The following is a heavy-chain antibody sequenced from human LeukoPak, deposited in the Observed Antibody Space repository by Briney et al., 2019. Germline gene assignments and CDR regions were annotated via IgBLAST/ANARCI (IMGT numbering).Heavy chain of an antibody. D-gene: IGHD6-13*01. Sequence: GGSLRLSCEASGFTVSSNYMSWVRQAPGKGLEWVSVIYGGGSTYYADSAKGRFTISRDTSKNTLCLQMNSLRAEDTAVYYCVRDIVPYSSNWYYFDYWGQGTLVTVSS. CDR1: GFTVSSNY. CDR2: IYGGGST. J-gene: IGHJ4*02. CDR3: VRDIVPYSSNWYYFDY. V-gene: IGHV3-53*01.